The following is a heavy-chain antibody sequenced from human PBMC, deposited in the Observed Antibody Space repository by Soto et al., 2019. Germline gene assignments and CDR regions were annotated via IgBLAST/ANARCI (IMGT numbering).Heavy chain of an antibody. Sequence: QVQLVQSGAEVKRPRSSVKVYCKASGDTFSFYSINWVRQAPGLGLEWMGRVNPILSMSNYAQRFQGRVTMTADKSTSTAYMELSGLRSEDTAMYYCATSYGSGYRAFDYWGQGALVTVSS. J-gene: IGHJ4*02. CDR1: GDTFSFYS. CDR2: VNPILSMS. D-gene: IGHD3-10*01. V-gene: IGHV1-69*04. CDR3: ATSYGSGYRAFDY.